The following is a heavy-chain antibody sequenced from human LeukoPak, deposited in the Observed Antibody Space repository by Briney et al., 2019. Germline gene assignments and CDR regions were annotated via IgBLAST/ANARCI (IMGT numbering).Heavy chain of an antibody. CDR2: IIPIFGTA. Sequence: VASVKVSCKASGYTFTSYDINWVRQAPGQGLEWMGGIIPIFGTANYAQKFQGRVTITTDESTSTAYMELSSLRSEDTAVYYCARQRGELRASYYYYMDVWGKGTTVTVSS. V-gene: IGHV1-69*05. CDR3: ARQRGELRASYYYYMDV. D-gene: IGHD1-26*01. J-gene: IGHJ6*03. CDR1: GYTFTSYD.